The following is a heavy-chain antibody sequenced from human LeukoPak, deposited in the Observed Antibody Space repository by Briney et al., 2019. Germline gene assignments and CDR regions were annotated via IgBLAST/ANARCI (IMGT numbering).Heavy chain of an antibody. CDR2: INHSGGT. V-gene: IGHV4-34*01. J-gene: IGHJ4*02. D-gene: IGHD6-13*01. CDR3: ARGIAAAGTRFGY. CDR1: GGSFSGYY. Sequence: SETLSLTCAVYGGSFSGYYWSWIRQPPGKGLEWIGEINHSGGTNYNPSLKSRVTLSVDTSKNQFSLKLSSVTAADTAVYYCARGIAAAGTRFGYWGQGTLVTVSS.